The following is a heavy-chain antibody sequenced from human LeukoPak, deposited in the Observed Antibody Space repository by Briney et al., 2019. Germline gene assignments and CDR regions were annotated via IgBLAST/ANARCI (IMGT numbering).Heavy chain of an antibody. D-gene: IGHD2-15*01. CDR3: AKGARLGYCSGGSCYCIDY. Sequence: GSLRLSYAASGFTFSSYAMSWVRQAPGKGLEWVSAISGSGGSTYYADSVKGRFTISRDNSKNTLYLQMNSLRAEDTAIYYCAKGARLGYCSGGSCYCIDYWGQGTLVTVSS. CDR1: GFTFSSYA. V-gene: IGHV3-23*01. J-gene: IGHJ4*02. CDR2: ISGSGGST.